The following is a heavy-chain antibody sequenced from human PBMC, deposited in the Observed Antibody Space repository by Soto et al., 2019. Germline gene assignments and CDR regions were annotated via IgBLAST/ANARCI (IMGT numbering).Heavy chain of an antibody. Sequence: SETLSLTCAVYAGSFSGYYWSWIRQPPGKGLEWIGEINHSGSTNYNPSPKSRVTISVDTSKNQFSLKLSSVTAADTAVYYCARGISRDHYYDSSGYRAPDYWGQGTLVTVSS. CDR3: ARGISRDHYYDSSGYRAPDY. J-gene: IGHJ4*02. CDR1: AGSFSGYY. D-gene: IGHD3-22*01. CDR2: INHSGST. V-gene: IGHV4-34*01.